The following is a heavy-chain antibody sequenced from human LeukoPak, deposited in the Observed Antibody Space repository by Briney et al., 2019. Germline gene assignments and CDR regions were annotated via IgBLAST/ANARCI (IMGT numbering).Heavy chain of an antibody. V-gene: IGHV4-59*08. CDR3: ARLVDGIYTRLNS. CDR1: RGSISPDH. Sequence: SETLSLTCTVSRGSISPDHCAWIRQPPGKGLEWIGYIFYTGRARYNPSLESRVTLTVDMSKNQVSLKLSSVTAADTAIYYRARLVDGIYTRLNSWGQGTLVTVSS. J-gene: IGHJ4*02. D-gene: IGHD1-26*01. CDR2: IFYTGRA.